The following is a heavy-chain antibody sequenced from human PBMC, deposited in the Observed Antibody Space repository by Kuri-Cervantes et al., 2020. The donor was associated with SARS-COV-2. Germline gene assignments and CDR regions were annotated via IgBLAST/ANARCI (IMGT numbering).Heavy chain of an antibody. D-gene: IGHD3-10*01. CDR1: GFTFTSSA. CDR2: IVVGSGNT. CDR3: ARTYGSGTPPSY. V-gene: IGHV1-58*02. J-gene: IGHJ4*02. Sequence: SVKVSCKASGFTFTSSAMQWVRQARGQRLEWIGWIVVGSGNTNYAQKFQERVTITRDMSTSTAYMELSSVTAADTAVYYCARTYGSGTPPSYWGQGTLVTVSS.